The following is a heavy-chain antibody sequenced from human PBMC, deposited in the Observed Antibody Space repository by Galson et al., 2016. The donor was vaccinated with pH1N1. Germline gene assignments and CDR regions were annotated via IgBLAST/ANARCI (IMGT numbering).Heavy chain of an antibody. CDR3: ARVVEWELGHWFDP. CDR1: GYNFNIYY. D-gene: IGHD1-26*01. CDR2: IDPNSGVT. Sequence: VKVSCKASGYNFNIYYIHWVRQAPGQGLEWMGWIDPNSGVTSYAQKFQGRISVTRDTSISTAYMELSRLTSDDTAVYYCARVVEWELGHWFDPWGQGTLVTVSS. V-gene: IGHV1-2*02. J-gene: IGHJ5*02.